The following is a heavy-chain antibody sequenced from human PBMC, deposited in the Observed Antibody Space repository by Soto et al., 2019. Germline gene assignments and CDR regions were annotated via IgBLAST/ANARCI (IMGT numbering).Heavy chain of an antibody. CDR3: ARENTNVVMAPPREADY. Sequence: GASVKVSCKASGYTFTNYGIHWVRQAPGQRLEWMGWINGGNGNTKYSQKFQGRVTLNRDTSASTAYMELSSLRSEDTAVYYCARENTNVVMAPPREADYWGQGTLVTVSS. CDR2: INGGNGNT. V-gene: IGHV1-3*01. D-gene: IGHD2-15*01. CDR1: GYTFTNYG. J-gene: IGHJ4*02.